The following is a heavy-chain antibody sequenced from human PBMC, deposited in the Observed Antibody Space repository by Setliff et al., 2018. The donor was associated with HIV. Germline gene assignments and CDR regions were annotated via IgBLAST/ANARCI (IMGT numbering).Heavy chain of an antibody. CDR1: GGTFSSYA. CDR2: IIPILGIT. Sequence: SVKVSCKASGGTFSSYAISWVRQAPGQGLEWMGGIIPILGITNYAQKFQGRVTITADESTSTAYMELSSLRSEDTAVYYCARILLYDSSAYFVNAFDIWGQGTVVTVSS. CDR3: ARILLYDSSAYFVNAFDI. J-gene: IGHJ3*02. D-gene: IGHD3-22*01. V-gene: IGHV1-69*10.